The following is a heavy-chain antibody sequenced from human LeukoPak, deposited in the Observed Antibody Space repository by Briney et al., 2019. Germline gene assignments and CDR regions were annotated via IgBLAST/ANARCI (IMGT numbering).Heavy chain of an antibody. Sequence: GGSLRLSCAASGFTFSSYWMHWVRQAPGKGLVWVSRINSDGSSTSYADSVKGRFTISRDNAKNTLYLQMNSLRAEDTAVYYCARGVGYCSSTSCYWWFDPWGQGTMVTVSS. CDR3: ARGVGYCSSTSCYWWFDP. CDR2: INSDGSST. V-gene: IGHV3-74*01. J-gene: IGHJ5*02. D-gene: IGHD2-2*01. CDR1: GFTFSSYW.